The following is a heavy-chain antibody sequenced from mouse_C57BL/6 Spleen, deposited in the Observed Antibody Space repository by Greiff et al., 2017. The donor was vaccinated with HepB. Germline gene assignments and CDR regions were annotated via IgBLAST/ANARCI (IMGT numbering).Heavy chain of an antibody. Sequence: EVKVVESGGGLVKPGGSLKLSCAASGFTFSSYAMSWVRQTPEKRLEWVATISDGGSYTYYPDNVKGRFTISRDNAKNNLYLQMSHLKSEDTAMYYCAREAGYYWYFDVWGTGTTVTVSS. V-gene: IGHV5-4*01. CDR3: AREAGYYWYFDV. CDR2: ISDGGSYT. CDR1: GFTFSSYA. J-gene: IGHJ1*03.